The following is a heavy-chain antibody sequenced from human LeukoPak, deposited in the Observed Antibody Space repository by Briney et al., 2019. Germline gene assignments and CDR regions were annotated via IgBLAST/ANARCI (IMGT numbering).Heavy chain of an antibody. Sequence: GGSLRLSCAASGFTFSNNGINWVRQAPGKGLVWVSRIRSDGSDARYAESVKGRFTISRDNAKNTLYLQMNSLRDEDTAVYYCARDWFHTIDYWGQGTLVTVSS. J-gene: IGHJ4*02. CDR1: GFTFSNNG. D-gene: IGHD3-10*01. CDR3: ARDWFHTIDY. CDR2: IRSDGSDA. V-gene: IGHV3-74*01.